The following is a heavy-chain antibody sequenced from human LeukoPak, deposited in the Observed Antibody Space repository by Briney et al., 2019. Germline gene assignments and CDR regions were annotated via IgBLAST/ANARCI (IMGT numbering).Heavy chain of an antibody. Sequence: GGSLRLSCAASGFTFDDYTMHWVRQAPGKGLERVSLISWDGGSTYYADSVKGRFTISRDNSKNSLYLQMNSLRTEDTALYYCAKELRLGELSLYRGGGIDYWGQGTLVTVSS. J-gene: IGHJ4*02. CDR2: ISWDGGST. D-gene: IGHD3-16*02. CDR3: AKELRLGELSLYRGGGIDY. V-gene: IGHV3-43*01. CDR1: GFTFDDYT.